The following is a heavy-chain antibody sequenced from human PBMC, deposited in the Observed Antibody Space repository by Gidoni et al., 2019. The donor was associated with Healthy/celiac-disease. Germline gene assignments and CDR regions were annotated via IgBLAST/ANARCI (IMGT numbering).Heavy chain of an antibody. CDR1: GFTFSSYA. J-gene: IGHJ4*02. V-gene: IGHV3-64*01. CDR3: AREGSYWGPDY. Sequence: EVQLVESGGGLVQPGGSLRLSCAASGFTFSSYAMHWVRQAPGKGLEYVSAISSNGGSTYYANSVKGRFTISRDNSKNTLYLQMGSLRAEDMAVYYCAREGSYWGPDYWGQGTLVTVSS. D-gene: IGHD1-26*01. CDR2: ISSNGGST.